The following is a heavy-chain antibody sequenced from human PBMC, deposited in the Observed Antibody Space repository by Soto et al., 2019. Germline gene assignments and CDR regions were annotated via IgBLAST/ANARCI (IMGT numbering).Heavy chain of an antibody. CDR2: IGGTT. D-gene: IGHD3-22*01. Sequence: PGGSLRLSCASSGFTFSHAWMSCFRQAPGKGLEWVGRIGGTTDYAAPVKGRFSISRQDSKNTLFLQMDSLKTEDTAVYYCTTEVHDSRGDYFGHWGQGTLVTVSS. V-gene: IGHV3-15*01. J-gene: IGHJ4*02. CDR1: GFTFSHAW. CDR3: TTEVHDSRGDYFGH.